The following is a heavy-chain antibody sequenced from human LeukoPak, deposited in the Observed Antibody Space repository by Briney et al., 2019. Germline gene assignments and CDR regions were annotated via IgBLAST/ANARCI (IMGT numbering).Heavy chain of an antibody. Sequence: SETLSLTCTVSGGSISSYYWSWIRQPPGKGLEWIGYIYYSGSTNYNPSLKSRVTISVDTSKNQFSLKLSSVTAADTAVYYCARRRYIVVVPAVWDYWDQGTLVTVSS. V-gene: IGHV4-59*01. D-gene: IGHD2-2*01. CDR1: GGSISSYY. J-gene: IGHJ4*02. CDR2: IYYSGST. CDR3: ARRRYIVVVPAVWDY.